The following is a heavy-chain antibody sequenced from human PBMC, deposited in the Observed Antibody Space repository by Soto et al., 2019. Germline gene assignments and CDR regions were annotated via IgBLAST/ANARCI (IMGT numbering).Heavy chain of an antibody. CDR3: ARPGGGCSSTSCYSYYYYGMDV. J-gene: IGHJ6*02. V-gene: IGHV1-3*01. CDR1: GYTFTSYA. CDR2: INAGNGNT. Sequence: ASVKVSCKASGYTFTSYAMHWVRQAPGQRLEWMGWINAGNGNTKYSQKFQGRVTITRDTSASTAYMELSSLRSEDTAVYYCARPGGGCSSTSCYSYYYYGMDVWGQGTTVTVSS. D-gene: IGHD2-2*01.